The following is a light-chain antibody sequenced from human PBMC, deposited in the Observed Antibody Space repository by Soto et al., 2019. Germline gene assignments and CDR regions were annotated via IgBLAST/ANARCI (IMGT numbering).Light chain of an antibody. V-gene: IGKV4-1*01. Sequence: EIVMAQFTVALSVSVGGRATLKCSSIPSLLHSSDKRNYLTWYQQKPGLPPKLLIYWASTRHSGVPDRFSGSGSGTDFTLTINSLQAEDVAVYYCQQYYSTPWTVGQGTKVDI. CDR1: PSLLHSSDKRNY. CDR2: WAS. CDR3: QQYYSTPWT. J-gene: IGKJ1*01.